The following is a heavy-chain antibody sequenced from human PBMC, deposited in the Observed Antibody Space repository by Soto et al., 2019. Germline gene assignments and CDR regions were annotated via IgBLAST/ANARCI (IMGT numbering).Heavy chain of an antibody. J-gene: IGHJ4*02. CDR1: GYGCTTYG. D-gene: IGHD1-1*01. CDR2: ISAHNCNT. Sequence: QVHLVQSGAEVKKPGASVKVACKGSGYGCTTYGITLVRPSPGHGLEWMAWISAHNCNTNYAQKLQGRVTVTRDTDTSTAYMELRSLRAADTAVYYCARWRYGDYWGQGALVTVSS. CDR3: ARWRYGDY. V-gene: IGHV1-18*01.